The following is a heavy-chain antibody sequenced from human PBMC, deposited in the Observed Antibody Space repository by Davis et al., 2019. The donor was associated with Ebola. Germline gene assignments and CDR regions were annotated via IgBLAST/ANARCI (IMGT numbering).Heavy chain of an antibody. V-gene: IGHV1-18*04. J-gene: IGHJ3*02. CDR3: ARTSIVGTTTTASDI. CDR1: GYTFSNYG. CDR2: ISAYNGNT. D-gene: IGHD1-26*01. Sequence: ASVKVSCKASGYTFSNYGVSWVRQAPGQGLEWMGWISAYNGNTNYAQILQGRVTMTTDTSTGTAYMELRSLRSDDTAVYFCARTSIVGTTTTASDIWGQGTKVTVSS.